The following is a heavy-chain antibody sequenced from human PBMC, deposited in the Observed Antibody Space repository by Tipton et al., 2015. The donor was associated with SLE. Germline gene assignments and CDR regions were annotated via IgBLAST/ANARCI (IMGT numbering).Heavy chain of an antibody. V-gene: IGHV1-18*04. Sequence: QLVQSGAEVKKPGASVKVSCKASGYTFSNYGISWVRQAPGQGLEWMGWISAYSGNTNYAQKLQGRVTMTTDTSTSTAYMELTSLRSDDTAVYYCARDPDSMIVVVRDAFDIWGQGTMVTVSS. CDR1: GYTFSNYG. CDR3: ARDPDSMIVVVRDAFDI. J-gene: IGHJ3*02. CDR2: ISAYSGNT. D-gene: IGHD3-22*01.